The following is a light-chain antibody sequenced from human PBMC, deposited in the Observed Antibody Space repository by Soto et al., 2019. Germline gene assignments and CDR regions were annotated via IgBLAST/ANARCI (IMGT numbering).Light chain of an antibody. CDR2: EVS. CDR3: QHFDTYYST. CDR1: QGISTW. V-gene: IGKV1-5*01. Sequence: DIQMPQSPSTLPASVGDRVTISCRASQGISTWLAWYQQKGEKAPKLRLYEVSSLESGVPSRVSGSGSGTEFSLTISRIQTDDFATYYCQHFDTYYSTFGQGSKVDI. J-gene: IGKJ1*01.